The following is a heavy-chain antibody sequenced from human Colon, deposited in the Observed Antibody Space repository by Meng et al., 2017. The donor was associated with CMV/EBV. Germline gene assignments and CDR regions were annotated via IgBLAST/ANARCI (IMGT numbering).Heavy chain of an antibody. CDR1: GYTFTTYG. CDR3: VREGEQQQVVYFQY. J-gene: IGHJ1*01. V-gene: IGHV1-18*01. CDR2: ISAYYGST. D-gene: IGHD6-13*01. Sequence: SGYTFTTYGISWVRQAPGQGLEWMGWISAYYGSTHYAQNLQGRVTITRDTATSTVYMEVKSLTSDDTAVYYYVREGEQQQVVYFQYWGRGTLVTVSS.